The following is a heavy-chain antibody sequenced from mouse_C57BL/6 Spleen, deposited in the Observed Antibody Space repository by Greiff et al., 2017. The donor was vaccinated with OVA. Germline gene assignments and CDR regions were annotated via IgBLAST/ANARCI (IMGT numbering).Heavy chain of an antibody. Sequence: EVQGVESGGDLVKPGGSLKLSCAASGFTFSSYGMSWVRQTPDKRLEWVATISSGGSYTYYPDSVKGRFTISRDNAKHTLYLQMSSLKSEDTAMYYCARHSPFFFGDYWGQGTTLTVSS. CDR2: ISSGGSYT. CDR1: GFTFSSYG. J-gene: IGHJ2*01. V-gene: IGHV5-6*01. CDR3: ARHSPFFFGDY.